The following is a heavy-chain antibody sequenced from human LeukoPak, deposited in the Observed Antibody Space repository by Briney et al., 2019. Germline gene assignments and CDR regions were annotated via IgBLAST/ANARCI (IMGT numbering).Heavy chain of an antibody. CDR1: GFTFSTYT. Sequence: GGSLRLSCAASGFTFSTYTMGWVRQAPGGGLEGVSGISGNGGRTYYADSVKGRFAISRDDSKSTLYLQMNSLRGEDTAVYYCAKDFGRNLGGPGYWGRGTLVIVSS. V-gene: IGHV3-23*01. D-gene: IGHD1-14*01. CDR3: AKDFGRNLGGPGY. J-gene: IGHJ4*02. CDR2: ISGNGGRT.